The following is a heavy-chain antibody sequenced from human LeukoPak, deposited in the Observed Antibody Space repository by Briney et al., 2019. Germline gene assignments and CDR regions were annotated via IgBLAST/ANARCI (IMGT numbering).Heavy chain of an antibody. Sequence: GGSLRLSCAASGFTFSSHWMNWVRQAPGKGLEWVGFIRSRTHGGTTEFAAPVKDRFSISRDDSKRIAYLQMNSLKTEDTAVYYCSRDGIPETNWSGYYIDYWGQGTLVTVSS. CDR2: IRSRTHGGTT. D-gene: IGHD3-3*01. J-gene: IGHJ4*02. CDR3: SRDGIPETNWSGYYIDY. V-gene: IGHV3-49*04. CDR1: GFTFSSHW.